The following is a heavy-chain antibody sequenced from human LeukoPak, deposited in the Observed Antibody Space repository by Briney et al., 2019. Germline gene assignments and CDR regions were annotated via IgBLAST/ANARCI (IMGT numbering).Heavy chain of an antibody. CDR2: INSDGITT. Sequence: HPGGSLRLSCAASGLTFSSYWMHWVRQAPGKGLVWVSRINSDGITTSYADSVKGRFTISRDNTKNTLYLQMNSLRAEDTAVYYCARIGASVGAIDYWGQGTLVTVSS. D-gene: IGHD1-26*01. V-gene: IGHV3-74*01. CDR3: ARIGASVGAIDY. J-gene: IGHJ4*02. CDR1: GLTFSSYW.